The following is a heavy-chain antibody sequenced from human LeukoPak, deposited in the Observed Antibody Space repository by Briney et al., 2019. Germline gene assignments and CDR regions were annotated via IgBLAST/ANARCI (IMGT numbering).Heavy chain of an antibody. V-gene: IGHV1-18*01. J-gene: IGHJ5*02. D-gene: IGHD4-23*01. Sequence: ASVKVSCKASRGTFSTYAISWVRQAPGQGLEWMGWISAYNGNTNYAQKLQGRVTMTTDTSTSTAYMELRSLRSDDTAVYYCARDADGGSNWFDPWGQGTLVTVSS. CDR3: ARDADGGSNWFDP. CDR2: ISAYNGNT. CDR1: RGTFSTYA.